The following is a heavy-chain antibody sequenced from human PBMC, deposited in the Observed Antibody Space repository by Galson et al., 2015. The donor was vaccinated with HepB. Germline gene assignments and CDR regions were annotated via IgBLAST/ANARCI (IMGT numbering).Heavy chain of an antibody. D-gene: IGHD2-15*01. V-gene: IGHV3-30*18. CDR3: AKEGSMFSYCCGMDV. CDR1: GFIFSNFG. CDR2: ISHDGSDE. Sequence: SLRLSCATSGFIFSNFGLHWVRQAPGKGLEWVALISHDGSDEYHADSVKGRFTISRDNSKNTLYLQLNSLRVDDTAVYYCAKEGSMFSYCCGMDVWGQGTTVTVSS. J-gene: IGHJ6*02.